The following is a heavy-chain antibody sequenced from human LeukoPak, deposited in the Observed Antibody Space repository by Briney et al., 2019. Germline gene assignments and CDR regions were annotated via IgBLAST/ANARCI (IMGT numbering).Heavy chain of an antibody. Sequence: GGSLRLSCAVSGITLSNYAMTWVRQAPGKGLEWVAGISGSGGGTNYADSVKGRFTISRDNSKNTLYLQINNLRVDDTAVYFCAKRGVVIRVILVGFHKEAYYFDSWGQEALVTVSS. D-gene: IGHD3-22*01. CDR1: GITLSNYA. V-gene: IGHV3-23*01. J-gene: IGHJ4*02. CDR3: AKRGVVIRVILVGFHKEAYYFDS. CDR2: ISGSGGGT.